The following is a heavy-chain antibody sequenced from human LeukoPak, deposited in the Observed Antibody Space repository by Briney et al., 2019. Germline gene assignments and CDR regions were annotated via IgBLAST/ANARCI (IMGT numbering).Heavy chain of an antibody. Sequence: GGSLRLSCAASEFTVSTNYMNWVRQAPGKGLEWVSVIYSGGTTYYADSMKGRFTISRHDSKNTLYLQMNSLRAEDTAVYYCARRRRNWFDPWGQGTLVTVSS. CDR3: ARRRRNWFDP. CDR2: IYSGGTT. J-gene: IGHJ5*02. V-gene: IGHV3-53*04. CDR1: EFTVSTNY.